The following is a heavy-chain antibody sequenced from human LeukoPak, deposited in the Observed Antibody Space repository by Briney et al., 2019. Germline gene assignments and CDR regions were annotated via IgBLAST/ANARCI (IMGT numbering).Heavy chain of an antibody. D-gene: IGHD2-15*01. CDR3: ATTREDDYFDY. J-gene: IGHJ4*02. V-gene: IGHV4-59*01. CDR2: IYYSGST. CDR1: GGSISSYY. Sequence: SETLSLTCTVSGGSISSYYWSWIRQPPGKGLEWIGYIYYSGSTNHNPSLKSRVTISVDTSKNQFSLKLSSVTAADTAVYYCATTREDDYFDYWGQGTLVTVSS.